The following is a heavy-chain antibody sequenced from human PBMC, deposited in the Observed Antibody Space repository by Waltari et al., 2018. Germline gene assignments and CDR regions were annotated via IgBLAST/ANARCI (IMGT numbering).Heavy chain of an antibody. V-gene: IGHV4-61*09. CDR2: IYTSGIT. D-gene: IGHD3-16*01. J-gene: IGHJ4*02. CDR1: AGSLSLGSYY. Sequence: QVPLQESGPGLVQPSQTLSLTCSVSAGSLSLGSYYWTWLRQPAGKPLEWSGHIYTSGITKYNPSLKSRVTISVDTSKNQFSLKLSSVTAADTAVYYCARGSVLGDYFDYWGQGTLVTVSS. CDR3: ARGSVLGDYFDY.